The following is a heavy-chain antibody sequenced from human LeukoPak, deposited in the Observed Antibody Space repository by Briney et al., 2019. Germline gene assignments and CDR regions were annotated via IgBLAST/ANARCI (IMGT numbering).Heavy chain of an antibody. D-gene: IGHD4-17*01. CDR1: GYSFSKFW. Sequence: NPGESLKISCKGSGYSFSKFWIDWVRQMPGKDLEWVGIIYPGDSETRYSPSFQGQVTISVDKSINTAYLQGSSLKASDTAMYYCARQSVSGAAFDPWGQGTLVTVSS. CDR2: IYPGDSET. CDR3: ARQSVSGAAFDP. J-gene: IGHJ5*02. V-gene: IGHV5-51*01.